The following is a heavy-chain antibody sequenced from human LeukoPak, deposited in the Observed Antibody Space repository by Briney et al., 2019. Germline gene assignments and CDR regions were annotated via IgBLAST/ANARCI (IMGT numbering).Heavy chain of an antibody. V-gene: IGHV3-23*01. Sequence: PGGSLRLSCAASGFTFSSYAMGWVRQAPGKGLEWVSAISGSGGSTYYADSVKGRFTISRDNSKNTLYLQMNSLRAEDTAVYYCAKDLSFYYGSGINWGQGTLVTVSS. CDR2: ISGSGGST. CDR1: GFTFSSYA. J-gene: IGHJ4*02. CDR3: AKDLSFYYGSGIN. D-gene: IGHD3-10*01.